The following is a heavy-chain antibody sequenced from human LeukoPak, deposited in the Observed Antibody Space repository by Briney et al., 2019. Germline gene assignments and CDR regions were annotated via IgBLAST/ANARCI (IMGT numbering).Heavy chain of an antibody. J-gene: IGHJ4*02. D-gene: IGHD3-16*01. CDR2: IYTSGST. CDR3: ARFQYSNTGDDY. Sequence: SETLSLTCTVSGGSGSRGSYYWSWIRQPAGKGLEWIGRIYTSGSTNYSPSLKSRVTISVDTSKSQLSLKLSSVTAADTAVYYCARFQYSNTGDDYWGQGTLVTVSS. V-gene: IGHV4-61*02. CDR1: GGSGSRGSYY.